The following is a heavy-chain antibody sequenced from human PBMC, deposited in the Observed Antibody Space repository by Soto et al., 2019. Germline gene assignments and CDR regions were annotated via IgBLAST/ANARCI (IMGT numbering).Heavy chain of an antibody. V-gene: IGHV1-69*13. J-gene: IGHJ3*02. CDR2: IIPIFGTA. CDR3: ARQVVGRDAFDI. Sequence: GASVKVSCKASGGTFSSYAISWVRQAPGQGLEWMGGIIPIFGTANYAQKFQGRVTITADESTSTAYMELSSLRSEDTAVYYCARQVVGRDAFDIWGQGTMVTVSS. CDR1: GGTFSSYA. D-gene: IGHD2-15*01.